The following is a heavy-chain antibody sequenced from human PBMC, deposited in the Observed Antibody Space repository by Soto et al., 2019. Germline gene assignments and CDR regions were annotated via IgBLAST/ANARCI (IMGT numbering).Heavy chain of an antibody. CDR2: ISTSIDAT. J-gene: IGHJ4*02. D-gene: IGHD6-6*01. Sequence: VGSLRLSCAASGFAFSNYAIHWVRPAPGKGLEWVSSISTSIDATYYADSVKGRFTISRDDSKNTLYLQMNSLRAEDSAVYYCAKDRTVAARNFDYWGQGTQVTVSS. CDR1: GFAFSNYA. CDR3: AKDRTVAARNFDY. V-gene: IGHV3-23*01.